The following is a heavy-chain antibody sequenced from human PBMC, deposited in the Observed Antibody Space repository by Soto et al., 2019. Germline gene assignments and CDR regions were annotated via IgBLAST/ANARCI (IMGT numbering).Heavy chain of an antibody. Sequence: ASVKVSCKASGYTFTSYGISWVRQAPGQGLEWMGWISAYNGNTNYAQKLQGRVTMTTDTSTSTVYMELRSLRSDDTAVYYCARVDNWNVWYFDYWGQGTLVTVSS. CDR2: ISAYNGNT. J-gene: IGHJ4*02. CDR1: GYTFTSYG. CDR3: ARVDNWNVWYFDY. V-gene: IGHV1-18*01. D-gene: IGHD1-20*01.